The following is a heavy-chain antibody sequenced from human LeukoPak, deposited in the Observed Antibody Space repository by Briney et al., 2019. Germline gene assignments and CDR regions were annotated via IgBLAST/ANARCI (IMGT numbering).Heavy chain of an antibody. Sequence: PSETLSLTCNVTGRPIDTYYWTWLRQPVGKTLEWMGHTFPSGRTNYNPSLQSRVIISVDKSKKHLSLKLSSVTAADTAVYYCAREPGGYGDHYYMDVWGKGTTVTVSS. CDR1: GRPIDTYY. V-gene: IGHV4-4*07. J-gene: IGHJ6*03. D-gene: IGHD4-17*01. CDR3: AREPGGYGDHYYMDV. CDR2: TFPSGRT.